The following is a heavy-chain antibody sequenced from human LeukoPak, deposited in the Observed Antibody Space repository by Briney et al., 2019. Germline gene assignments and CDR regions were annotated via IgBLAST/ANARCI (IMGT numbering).Heavy chain of an antibody. Sequence: GGSLRLSCAASGFTFSSYEMNWVRHAPGKGLEWVSGISWNSGSIGYADSVKGRFTISRDNAKNSLYLQMNSLRAEDMALYYCARGTTYQRHDYWGQGTLVTVSS. J-gene: IGHJ4*02. D-gene: IGHD2-2*01. CDR1: GFTFSSYE. CDR3: ARGTTYQRHDY. V-gene: IGHV3-9*03. CDR2: ISWNSGSI.